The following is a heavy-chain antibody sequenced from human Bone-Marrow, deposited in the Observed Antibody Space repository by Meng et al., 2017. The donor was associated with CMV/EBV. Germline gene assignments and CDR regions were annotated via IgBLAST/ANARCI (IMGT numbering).Heavy chain of an antibody. V-gene: IGHV3-7*01. CDR1: GFTFSSYW. CDR2: IKQDGSEK. Sequence: GESLKISCAAPGFTFSSYWMSWVRQAPGKGLEWVANIKQDGSEKNYVDSVQGRFTISRDNAKNSLYVEMNSLRVEDTGVYYCARGLGAPDYWGQGTLVTVSS. J-gene: IGHJ4*02. CDR3: ARGLGAPDY. D-gene: IGHD1-26*01.